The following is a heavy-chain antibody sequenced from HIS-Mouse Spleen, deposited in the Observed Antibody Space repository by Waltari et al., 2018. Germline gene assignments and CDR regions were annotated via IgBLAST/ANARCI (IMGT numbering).Heavy chain of an antibody. D-gene: IGHD6-19*01. CDR1: GFSLSTSGMC. Sequence: QVTLRESGPALVKPTQTLTLTCTFSGFSLSTSGMCVSWIRQPPGKPLEWLARIDWDDDKYYRTPLKTRLTIAKNTAKNQVVLTMTNMDPVDTATYYCARIAEGYSSGWYAFDYWGQGTLVTVSS. CDR2: IDWDDDK. J-gene: IGHJ4*02. V-gene: IGHV2-70*15. CDR3: ARIAEGYSSGWYAFDY.